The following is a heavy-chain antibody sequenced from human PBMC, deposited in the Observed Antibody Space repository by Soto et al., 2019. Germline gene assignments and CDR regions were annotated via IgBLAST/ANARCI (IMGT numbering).Heavy chain of an antibody. CDR3: AREEEEGKAVAGTMCDY. V-gene: IGHV4-59*12. J-gene: IGHJ4*02. CDR2: IYYSGST. Sequence: PSETLSLTCTVSGGSISSYYWSWIRQPPGRGLEWIGYIYYSGSTNYNPSLKSRFTISRDNAKNSLYLQMNSLRAEDTAVYYCAREEEEGKAVAGTMCDYWGQGTLVTVSS. CDR1: GGSISSYY. D-gene: IGHD6-19*01.